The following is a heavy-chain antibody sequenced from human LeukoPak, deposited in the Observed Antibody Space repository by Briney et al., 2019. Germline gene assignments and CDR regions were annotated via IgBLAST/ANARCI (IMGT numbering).Heavy chain of an antibody. CDR1: GFTFIRFL. J-gene: IGHJ4*02. CDR3: ARDLAGSIDY. Sequence: GGSLRLSCAASGFTFIRFLMHWVRQAPGKGLVWVSLISNDGRTTRYADSVKGRFTISRDNAKNTLYLEINSLRAEDTAVYYCARDLAGSIDYWGQGTLVTVSS. D-gene: IGHD6-19*01. CDR2: ISNDGRTT. V-gene: IGHV3-74*01.